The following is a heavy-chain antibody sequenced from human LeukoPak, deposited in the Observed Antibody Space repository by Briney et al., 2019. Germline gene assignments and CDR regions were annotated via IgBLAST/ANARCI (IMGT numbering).Heavy chain of an antibody. CDR3: ARDQQLDNKGDAFDI. D-gene: IGHD6-13*01. Sequence: ASVKVSCKASGYTFTSYYMHWVRQAPGQGLEWMGIINPNGGSTSYAQKFQGRVTMTRDTSTSTVYMDLGSLRSEDTAVYYCARDQQLDNKGDAFDIWGQGTMVTVSS. J-gene: IGHJ3*02. V-gene: IGHV1-46*01. CDR2: INPNGGST. CDR1: GYTFTSYY.